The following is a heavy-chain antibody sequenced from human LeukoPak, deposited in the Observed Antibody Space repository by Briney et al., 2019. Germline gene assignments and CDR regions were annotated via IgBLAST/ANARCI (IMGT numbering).Heavy chain of an antibody. CDR1: GGSITSYY. CDR2: IYNSGST. D-gene: IGHD5-12*01. CDR3: ARVSRGYNYFYGMDV. V-gene: IGHV4-59*01. Sequence: SETLSLTCTVSGGSITSYYWSWIRQPPGKGLEWIGYIYNSGSTNYNPSLKSRVTISVDTSKNRFSLKLSSVTAADTAVYYCARVSRGYNYFYGMDVWGQGTTVTVSS. J-gene: IGHJ6*02.